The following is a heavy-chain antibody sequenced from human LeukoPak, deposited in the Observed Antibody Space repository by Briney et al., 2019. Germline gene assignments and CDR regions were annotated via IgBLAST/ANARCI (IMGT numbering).Heavy chain of an antibody. D-gene: IGHD2-15*01. CDR1: GFTFSDYY. CDR2: ISSGGSTI. Sequence: GSLRLSCAASGFTFSDYYMSWIRQAPGKGLEWLSYISSGGSTIYYADSVKGRFTISRENAENSLYLQMNSLRAEDTAVYYCARDAAGGGFDYWGQGTLVTVSS. J-gene: IGHJ4*02. CDR3: ARDAAGGGFDY. V-gene: IGHV3-11*01.